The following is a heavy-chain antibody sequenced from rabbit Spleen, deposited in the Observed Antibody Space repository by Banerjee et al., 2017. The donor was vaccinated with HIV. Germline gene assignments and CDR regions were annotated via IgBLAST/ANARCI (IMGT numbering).Heavy chain of an antibody. J-gene: IGHJ4*01. CDR3: ARDSYGGFSHKDYFNV. D-gene: IGHD6-1*01. CDR1: GFSFSGGYD. CDR2: IDSGNSRSA. Sequence: QEQLEESGGDLVKPEGSLTLTCTASGFSFSGGYDMCWVRQAPGKGLEWIACIDSGNSRSADYASWAKGRFTISKTSSTTVTLQMTSLTTADTATYFCARDSYGGFSHKDYFNVWGPGTLVTV. V-gene: IGHV1S45*01.